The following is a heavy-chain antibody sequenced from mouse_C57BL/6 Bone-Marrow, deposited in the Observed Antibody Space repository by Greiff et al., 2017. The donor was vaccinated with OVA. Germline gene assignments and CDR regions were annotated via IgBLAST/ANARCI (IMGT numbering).Heavy chain of an antibody. D-gene: IGHD2-3*01. J-gene: IGHJ3*01. V-gene: IGHV1-64*01. CDR1: GYTFTSYW. CDR3: ASGWLLPAWFAY. CDR2: IHPNSGST. Sequence: VQLQQPGAELVKPGASVTLSCKASGYTFTSYWMHWVKQRPGQGLEWIGMIHPNSGSTNYNEKFKSKATLTVDKSSSTAYMQLSSLTSEDSAVYYCASGWLLPAWFAYWGQGTLVTVSA.